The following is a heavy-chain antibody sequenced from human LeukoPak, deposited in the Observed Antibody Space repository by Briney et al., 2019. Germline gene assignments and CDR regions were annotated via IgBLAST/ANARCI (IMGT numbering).Heavy chain of an antibody. CDR3: TKELHVAVAVADYYFYMDV. CDR2: INGGGNTT. CDR1: GFAFSSFA. Sequence: GGSLRISCAASGFAFSSFAMGWVRQSPGKGLEWLSTINGGGNTTFYADSVKGRFTISRDNSKNALYLHMDSLRPDDTAIYYCTKELHVAVAVADYYFYMDVWGRGTAVTVSS. J-gene: IGHJ6*03. D-gene: IGHD6-19*01. V-gene: IGHV3-23*01.